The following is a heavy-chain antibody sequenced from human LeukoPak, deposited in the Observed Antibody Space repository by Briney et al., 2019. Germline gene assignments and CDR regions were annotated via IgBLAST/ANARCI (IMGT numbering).Heavy chain of an antibody. CDR3: ARLAVFPL. D-gene: IGHD3-3*01. CDR1: GYTFIDYY. J-gene: IGHJ4*02. Sequence: ASVKVSCKASGYTFIDYYVYWMRQAPGQGLEWMGWINPTSGGTNYAQKFQGRVTMTRDTSINTAYMELSGLRSDDTTVYYCARLAVFPLWGQGTLVTVSS. CDR2: INPTSGGT. V-gene: IGHV1-2*02.